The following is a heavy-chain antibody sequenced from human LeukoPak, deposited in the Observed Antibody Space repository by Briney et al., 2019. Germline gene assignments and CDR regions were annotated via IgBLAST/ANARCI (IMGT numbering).Heavy chain of an antibody. V-gene: IGHV3-7*03. CDR1: GFTFSSYW. CDR3: ASGDYYDSSGYRLHAFDI. J-gene: IGHJ3*02. Sequence: PGGSLRLSCAASGFTFSSYWMSWVRQAPGKGLEWVANIKQDGSEKYYVDSVKGRFTISRDNAKNSLYLQMNSLRAEDTAVYYCASGDYYDSSGYRLHAFDIWGQGTMVTVSS. D-gene: IGHD3-22*01. CDR2: IKQDGSEK.